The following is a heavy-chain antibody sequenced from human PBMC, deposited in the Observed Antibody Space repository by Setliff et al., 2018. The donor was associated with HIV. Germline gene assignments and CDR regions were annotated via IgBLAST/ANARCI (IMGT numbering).Heavy chain of an antibody. J-gene: IGHJ3*02. CDR1: GGSISSSSYY. Sequence: KPSETLSLTCTVSGGSISSSSYYWGWIRQPPGKGLEWIGSIYYSGSTYYNPSLKSRVTISVDTSKNQFSLKLSSVTAADTAVYYCARSLVPSGYYYGRHAFDIWGQGTKVTVSS. V-gene: IGHV4-39*01. CDR2: IYYSGST. D-gene: IGHD3-22*01. CDR3: ARSLVPSGYYYGRHAFDI.